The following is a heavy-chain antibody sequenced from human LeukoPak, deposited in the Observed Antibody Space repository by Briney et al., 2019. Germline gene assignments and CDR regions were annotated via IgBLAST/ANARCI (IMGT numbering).Heavy chain of an antibody. V-gene: IGHV3-48*01. J-gene: IGHJ6*03. D-gene: IGHD1-26*01. CDR3: ARKSWAIVEWDYYYYMDI. CDR1: GFTFSNYA. CDR2: ISTTGGTI. Sequence: GGSLRLSCAASGFTFSNYAMNWVRQAPGKGPEWVSYISTTGGTIHYVDSVKGRFTISRDNAKNSLYLQMNSLRAEDTAVYYCARKSWAIVEWDYYYYMDIWGKGTTVTVSS.